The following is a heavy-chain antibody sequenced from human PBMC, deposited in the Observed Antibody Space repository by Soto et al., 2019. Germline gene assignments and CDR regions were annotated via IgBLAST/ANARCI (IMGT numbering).Heavy chain of an antibody. CDR3: ARDPRGYDSSGYYYPGAFDI. D-gene: IGHD3-22*01. J-gene: IGHJ3*02. CDR1: GGTFSSYA. CDR2: IIPIFGTA. Sequence: SVNVSCEASGGTFSSYAISWVRQAPVQGLEWMGGIIPIFGTATYAQKFQGRVTITADKSTSTAYMELSSLRSEDTAVYYCARDPRGYDSSGYYYPGAFDIWGQGTMVTVSS. V-gene: IGHV1-69*06.